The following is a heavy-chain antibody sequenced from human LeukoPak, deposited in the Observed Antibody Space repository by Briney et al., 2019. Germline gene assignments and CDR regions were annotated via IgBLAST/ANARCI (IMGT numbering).Heavy chain of an antibody. J-gene: IGHJ4*02. CDR2: IRYDGSNK. D-gene: IGHD3-22*01. CDR3: AKDGDYYDSSGYAGY. Sequence: GGSLRLSCAASGFTFSSYGMHWVRQAPGKGLEWVAFIRYDGSNKYHADSVKGRFTISRDNSKNTLYLQMNSLRAEDTAVYYCAKDGDYYDSSGYAGYWGQGTLVTVSS. CDR1: GFTFSSYG. V-gene: IGHV3-30*02.